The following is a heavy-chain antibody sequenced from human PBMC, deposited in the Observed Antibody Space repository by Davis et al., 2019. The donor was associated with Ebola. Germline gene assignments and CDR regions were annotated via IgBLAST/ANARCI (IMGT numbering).Heavy chain of an antibody. Sequence: ASVKVSCKVSGYTLTELSMHWVRQAPGKGLEWMGGFDPEDGTTIYAQKFQGRVTMTEDTSTDTAYMELSSLRSEDTAVYYCATGAYCSSTSCYKLRSGYYYYYYGMDVWGQGTTVTVSS. V-gene: IGHV1-24*01. CDR3: ATGAYCSSTSCYKLRSGYYYYYYGMDV. J-gene: IGHJ6*02. D-gene: IGHD2-2*02. CDR1: GYTLTELS. CDR2: FDPEDGTT.